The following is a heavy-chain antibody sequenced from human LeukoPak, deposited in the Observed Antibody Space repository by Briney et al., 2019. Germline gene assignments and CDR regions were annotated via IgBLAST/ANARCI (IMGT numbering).Heavy chain of an antibody. CDR3: ARGRIASSSSFATMNYYYYMDV. J-gene: IGHJ6*03. D-gene: IGHD6-6*01. Sequence: ASVKVSCKASGYTFTSYDINWVRQATGQGLEWMGWMNPNSGNTGYAQKFQGRVTMTRNTSISTAYMELSSLRSEDTAVYYCARGRIASSSSFATMNYYYYMDVWGKGTTVTVSS. CDR2: MNPNSGNT. CDR1: GYTFTSYD. V-gene: IGHV1-8*01.